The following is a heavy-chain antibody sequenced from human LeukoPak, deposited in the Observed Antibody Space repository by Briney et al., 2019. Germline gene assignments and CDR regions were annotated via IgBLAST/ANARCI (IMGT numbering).Heavy chain of an antibody. CDR3: ARSISPTRYFWSSRREYYFDY. CDR2: IYYSGST. D-gene: IGHD3-3*01. V-gene: IGHV4-59*01. Sequence: SETLSLTCTVSGGSISSYYWSWIRQPPGKGLEWIGYIYYSGSTNYNPSLRSRVTISVDTSKNQFSLKLSSVTAADTAVYYCARSISPTRYFWSSRREYYFDYWGQGTLVTVSS. CDR1: GGSISSYY. J-gene: IGHJ4*02.